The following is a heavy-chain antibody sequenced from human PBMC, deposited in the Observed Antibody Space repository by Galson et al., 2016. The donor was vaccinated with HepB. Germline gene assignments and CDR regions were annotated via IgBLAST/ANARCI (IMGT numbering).Heavy chain of an antibody. CDR2: INAGNGYT. V-gene: IGHV1-3*01. D-gene: IGHD6-13*01. CDR3: ARGSSWYPHFDY. J-gene: IGHJ4*01. CDR1: GYTFTSYA. Sequence: SVKVSCKASGYTFTSYAMHWVRQAPGQRLEWMGWINAGNGYTKYSQRFQGGVTITRDTSASTAYMELSSLRSEDTAVYYCARGSSWYPHFDYWGHGTLVTVSS.